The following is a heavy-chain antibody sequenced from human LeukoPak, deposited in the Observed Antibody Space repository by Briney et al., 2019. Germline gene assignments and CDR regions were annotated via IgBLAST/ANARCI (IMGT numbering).Heavy chain of an antibody. Sequence: ASVKVSCKASGGTFSSYAISWVRQAPGQGLEWMGGIIPIFGTANYAQKFQGRVTITADESTSTAYMELSSLRSEDTAVYYCARVILVGATSSYNWFDPWGQGTLVTVSS. CDR1: GGTFSSYA. J-gene: IGHJ5*02. V-gene: IGHV1-69*13. CDR2: IIPIFGTA. CDR3: ARVILVGATSSYNWFDP. D-gene: IGHD1-26*01.